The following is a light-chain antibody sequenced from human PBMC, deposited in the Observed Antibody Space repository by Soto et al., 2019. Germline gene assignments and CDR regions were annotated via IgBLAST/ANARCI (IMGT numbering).Light chain of an antibody. CDR3: SSYTSSSTYV. V-gene: IGLV2-14*03. J-gene: IGLJ1*01. Sequence: QSVLTQPASVSGSPGQSITISCTGTSSDVGGYNYVSWYQQHPDKAHKLMIYDVSNRPSGVSNRFSGSKSGNTASLTISGLQAEDEADYHCSSYTSSSTYVFGTGTKVTVL. CDR1: SSDVGGYNY. CDR2: DVS.